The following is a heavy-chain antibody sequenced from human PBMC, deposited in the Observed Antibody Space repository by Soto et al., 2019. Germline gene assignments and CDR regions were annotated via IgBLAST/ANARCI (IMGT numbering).Heavy chain of an antibody. CDR2: ISAYNGNT. V-gene: IGHV1-18*01. CDR1: GYTFTSYG. Sequence: ASVKVSCKASGYTFTSYGIIGVRQAPGQGLEWMGWISAYNGNTNYAQKLQGRVTMTTDTSTSTAYMELRSLRSDDTAVYYCARALRITMVRGVIPGLDAFDIWGQGPMVT. D-gene: IGHD3-10*01. J-gene: IGHJ3*02. CDR3: ARALRITMVRGVIPGLDAFDI.